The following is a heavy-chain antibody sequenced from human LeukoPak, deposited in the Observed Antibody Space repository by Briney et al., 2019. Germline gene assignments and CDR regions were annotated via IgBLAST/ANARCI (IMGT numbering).Heavy chain of an antibody. Sequence: PGGSLRLSCAASGFTFSSYAMHWVRQAPGKGLEYVSAISSNGGSTYYANSVKGRFTISRDNSKNTLYLQMGSLRAEDMAVYYCAREGIAAANDYWGQGTLVTVSS. CDR2: ISSNGGST. J-gene: IGHJ4*02. CDR3: AREGIAAANDY. D-gene: IGHD6-13*01. V-gene: IGHV3-64*01. CDR1: GFTFSSYA.